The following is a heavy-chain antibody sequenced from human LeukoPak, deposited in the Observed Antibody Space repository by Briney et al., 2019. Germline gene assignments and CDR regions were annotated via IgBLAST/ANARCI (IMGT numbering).Heavy chain of an antibody. CDR1: GYTFTSYG. CDR3: ARESVIGRRVAVVNAPPHDTYNWFDP. CDR2: ISAYNGNT. D-gene: IGHD2-21*01. J-gene: IGHJ5*02. V-gene: IGHV1-18*01. Sequence: GASVKVSCKASGYTFTSYGISWVRQAPGQGLEWMGWISAYNGNTNYAQKLQGRVTMTTDTSTSTAYMELRSLRSDDTAVYYCARESVIGRRVAVVNAPPHDTYNWFDPWGQGTLVTVSS.